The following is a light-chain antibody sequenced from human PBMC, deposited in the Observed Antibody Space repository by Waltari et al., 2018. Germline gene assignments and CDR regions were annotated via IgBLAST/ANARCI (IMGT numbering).Light chain of an antibody. CDR2: RVS. J-gene: IGKJ1*01. CDR3: MQGTHWPWT. V-gene: IGKV2-30*01. CDR1: QGLVSSGGNTI. Sequence: DVVMTQSPLSLPVPLGHPPSTSSNPSQGLVSSGGNTILNWFQQRPGQSPRRLIYRVSNRDSGVPDRFSGSGSGTDFTLKISRVEAEDVGIYYCMQGTHWPWTFGQGTKVEFK.